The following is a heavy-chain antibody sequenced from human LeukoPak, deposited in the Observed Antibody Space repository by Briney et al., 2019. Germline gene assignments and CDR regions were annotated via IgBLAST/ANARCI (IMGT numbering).Heavy chain of an antibody. CDR3: ARSGFWSGYGMDV. CDR1: GGSFSGYY. Sequence: SETLSLTCAVYGGSFSGYYWSWIRQPPGKGLEWIGEINHSGSTNYNPSLKSRVTISVDTSKNQFSLKLSSVTAGDTAVYYCARSGFWSGYGMDVWGQGTTVTVSS. D-gene: IGHD3-3*01. J-gene: IGHJ6*02. V-gene: IGHV4-34*01. CDR2: INHSGST.